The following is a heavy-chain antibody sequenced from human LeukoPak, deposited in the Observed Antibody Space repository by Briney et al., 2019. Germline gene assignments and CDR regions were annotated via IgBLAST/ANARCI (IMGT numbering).Heavy chain of an antibody. CDR3: AGTPYCSSDNCYRFYNGNDGFDI. Sequence: ASVKVSCKASGYTFTGHYMHWVRQAPGQGLEWMGWIYPTSGDIDYSHIFEGRVTMTRDTSTSTAYMELSRLRSDDTAVYYCAGTPYCSSDNCYRFYNGNDGFDIWGQGTKVTVSS. D-gene: IGHD2-2*01. CDR1: GYTFTGHY. V-gene: IGHV1-2*02. CDR2: IYPTSGDI. J-gene: IGHJ3*02.